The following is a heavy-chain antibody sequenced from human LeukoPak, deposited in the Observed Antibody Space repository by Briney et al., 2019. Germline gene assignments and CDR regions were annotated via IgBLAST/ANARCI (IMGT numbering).Heavy chain of an antibody. CDR2: INTNTGNP. J-gene: IGHJ5*02. CDR3: ARLGYSYGANWFDP. D-gene: IGHD5-18*01. Sequence: ASVKVSCKASGYTFTSYAMNWVRQAPGQGLEWMGWINTNTGNPTYAQGFTGWFVFSLDTSVSTAYLQISSLKAEDTAVYYCARLGYSYGANWFDPWGQGTLVTVSS. CDR1: GYTFTSYA. V-gene: IGHV7-4-1*02.